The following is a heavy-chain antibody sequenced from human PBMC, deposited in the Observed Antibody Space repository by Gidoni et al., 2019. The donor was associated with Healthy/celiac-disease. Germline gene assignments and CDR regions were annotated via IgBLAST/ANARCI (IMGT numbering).Heavy chain of an antibody. J-gene: IGHJ4*02. CDR2: ISGSGGST. V-gene: IGHV3-23*01. CDR3: AKDDYYDSSGYLDY. CDR1: GFTVSSYA. Sequence: EVQLLESGGGLVQPGGSLRLSGAASGFTVSSYAMSWVRHAPGKGMEWVSAISGSGGSTYYAASVKGRFTISRDNSKNTLYLQMNSLRAEDTAVYYCAKDDYYDSSGYLDYWGQGTLVTVSS. D-gene: IGHD3-22*01.